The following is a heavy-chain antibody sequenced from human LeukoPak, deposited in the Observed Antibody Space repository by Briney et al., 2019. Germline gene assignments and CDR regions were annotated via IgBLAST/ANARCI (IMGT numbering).Heavy chain of an antibody. CDR3: ARHARTRMVRGVLINPPNWFDP. Sequence: GESLKISCKGSGYSFTSYWIGWVRQMPGKGLEWMAIIYPGDSDTRYSPSFQGQVTISADKSITTAYLQWSSLKASDTAMYYCARHARTRMVRGVLINPPNWFDPWGQGTLVTVSS. J-gene: IGHJ5*02. CDR2: IYPGDSDT. CDR1: GYSFTSYW. D-gene: IGHD3-10*01. V-gene: IGHV5-51*01.